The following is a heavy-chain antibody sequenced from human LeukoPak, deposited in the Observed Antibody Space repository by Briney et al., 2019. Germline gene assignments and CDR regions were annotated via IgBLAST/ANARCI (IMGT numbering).Heavy chain of an antibody. CDR2: INHSGTT. CDR1: GYSISSGYY. Sequence: SETLSLTCTVSGYSISSGYYWGWIRQPPGKGLEWVASINHSGTTSHNPSLTSRVTISVDTSKNQFSLKLSSVTAADTAVYYCARGLPVVVAANWYFDLWGRGTLVTVSS. CDR3: ARGLPVVVAANWYFDL. V-gene: IGHV4-38-2*02. D-gene: IGHD2-15*01. J-gene: IGHJ2*01.